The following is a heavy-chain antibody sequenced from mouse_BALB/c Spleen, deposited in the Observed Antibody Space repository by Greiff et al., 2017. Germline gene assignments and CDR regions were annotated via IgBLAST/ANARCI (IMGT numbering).Heavy chain of an antibody. J-gene: IGHJ2*01. CDR2: ISTYYGNT. D-gene: IGHD1-1*01. CDR3: ARSLDGSSYGYFDY. CDR1: GYTFTDYA. V-gene: IGHV1-67*01. Sequence: QVQLKESGPELVRPGVSVKISCKGSGYTFTDYAMHWVKQSHAKSLEWIGVISTYYGNTNYNQKFKGKATMTVDKSSSTAYMELARLTSEDSAIYYCARSLDGSSYGYFDYWGQGTTLTVSS.